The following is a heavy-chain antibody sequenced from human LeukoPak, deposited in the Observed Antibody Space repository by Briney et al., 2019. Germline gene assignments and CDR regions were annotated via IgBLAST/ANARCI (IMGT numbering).Heavy chain of an antibody. J-gene: IGHJ4*02. D-gene: IGHD3-10*01. V-gene: IGHV3-23*01. Sequence: GGSLRLSCAASGFTFNNYGMSWVRQAPGKGLEGVSGISGSGGSTYYADSVKGRFTISRDNSKNALYLQMNSLRAEDTAVYYCAKDQGYYGSGSYYPYWGQGTLVTVSS. CDR1: GFTFNNYG. CDR2: ISGSGGST. CDR3: AKDQGYYGSGSYYPY.